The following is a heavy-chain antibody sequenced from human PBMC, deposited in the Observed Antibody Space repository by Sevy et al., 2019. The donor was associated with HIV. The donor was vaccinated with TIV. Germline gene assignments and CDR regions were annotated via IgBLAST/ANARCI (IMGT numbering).Heavy chain of an antibody. CDR1: GFSFSSYA. V-gene: IGHV3-30-3*01. CDR3: ARVYSVSNSESDFGDYFDS. CDR2: ISYNGNKK. D-gene: IGHD4-17*01. Sequence: GGSLRLSCAASGFSFSSYAMHWVRQAPGKGLEWIAVISYNGNKKYHADSVKGRLTISRDNSKNTVFLQMNSLRVEDTAVYYCARVYSVSNSESDFGDYFDSWGQGTLVTVSS. J-gene: IGHJ4*02.